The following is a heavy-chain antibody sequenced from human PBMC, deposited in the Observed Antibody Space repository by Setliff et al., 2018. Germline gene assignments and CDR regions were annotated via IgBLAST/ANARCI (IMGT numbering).Heavy chain of an antibody. CDR3: VGLDFTDAFDI. CDR1: GGFISSSSYY. Sequence: SETLSLTCTVSGGFISSSSYYWGWIRQPPGKGLEWIGSIYYSGSTYYNPSLKSRVTISVDTSKNQFSLKLSSVTAADTAVYYCVGLDFTDAFDIWGQGTMVTVSS. CDR2: IYYSGST. D-gene: IGHD3-16*01. V-gene: IGHV4-39*01. J-gene: IGHJ3*02.